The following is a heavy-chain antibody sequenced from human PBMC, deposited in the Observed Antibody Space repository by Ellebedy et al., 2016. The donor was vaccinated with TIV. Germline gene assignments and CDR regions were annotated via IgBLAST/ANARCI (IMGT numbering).Heavy chain of an antibody. CDR1: GFIFSKCW. J-gene: IGHJ4*02. CDR2: INQDGRRK. CDR3: ARHHRRDGYKTFDY. Sequence: GGSLRLXCTTSGFIFSKCWMTWVRQSPGKGLEWVANINQDGRRKQYVDSVKGRFTISRDNAKGLLYLQMNSLRAEDTAVYFCARHHRRDGYKTFDYWGQGTLVTVSS. V-gene: IGHV3-7*01. D-gene: IGHD5-24*01.